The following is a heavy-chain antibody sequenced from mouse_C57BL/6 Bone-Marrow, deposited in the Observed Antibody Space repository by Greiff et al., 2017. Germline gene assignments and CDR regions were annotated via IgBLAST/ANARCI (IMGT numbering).Heavy chain of an antibody. Sequence: EVKLQESGPVLVKPGASVKMSCKASGYTFTDYYMNWVKQSHGKSLEWIGVINPYNGGTSYNQKFKGKATLTVDKSSSTAYMELNSLTSEDSAVYYCARRPYGPNAYWGQGTLVTVSA. CDR3: ARRPYGPNAY. CDR2: INPYNGGT. D-gene: IGHD1-1*02. CDR1: GYTFTDYY. V-gene: IGHV1-19*01. J-gene: IGHJ3*01.